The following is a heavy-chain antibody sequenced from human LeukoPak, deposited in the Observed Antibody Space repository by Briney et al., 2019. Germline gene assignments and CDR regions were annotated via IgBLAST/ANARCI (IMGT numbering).Heavy chain of an antibody. J-gene: IGHJ6*03. Sequence: SETLSLTCTVSGGSISSYYWSWIRQPPGKGLEWIGYIYYSGSTNYNPSLKSRVTISVDTSKNQFSLKLSSVTAADTAVYYCARVGDYRNYYMDVWGKGTTVTISS. D-gene: IGHD2-21*01. CDR2: IYYSGST. V-gene: IGHV4-59*01. CDR1: GGSISSYY. CDR3: ARVGDYRNYYMDV.